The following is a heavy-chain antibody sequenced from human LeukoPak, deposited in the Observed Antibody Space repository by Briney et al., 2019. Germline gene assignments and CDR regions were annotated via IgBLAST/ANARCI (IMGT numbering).Heavy chain of an antibody. CDR1: GFSFSSYD. Sequence: PGGSLRLSCAVSGFSFSSYDMHWVRQAPGKGLEWVAAIKCDGNNKYYVESVKGRFTISRDNSRNILYLQMNSLRVEDTAVYSCSILAVASDFDYWGQGTLVTVSS. J-gene: IGHJ4*02. V-gene: IGHV3-33*01. CDR3: SILAVASDFDY. CDR2: IKCDGNNK. D-gene: IGHD6-19*01.